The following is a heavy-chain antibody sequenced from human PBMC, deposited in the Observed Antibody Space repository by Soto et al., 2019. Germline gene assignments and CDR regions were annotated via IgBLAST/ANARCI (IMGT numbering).Heavy chain of an antibody. CDR1: GFTFTRYA. D-gene: IGHD1-1*01. J-gene: IGHJ4*02. CDR2: ISYDGSNK. Sequence: QVQLVESGGGVVQPGRSLRLSCAASGFTFTRYALHWVRQAPGKGLEWVAVISYDGSNKYYADSVKGRLTMSRDNSKNTLYLQMTSLRPEDTGLYYCAREMYYSITWHDGGLDSWGQGTLVTVSS. V-gene: IGHV3-30-3*01. CDR3: AREMYYSITWHDGGLDS.